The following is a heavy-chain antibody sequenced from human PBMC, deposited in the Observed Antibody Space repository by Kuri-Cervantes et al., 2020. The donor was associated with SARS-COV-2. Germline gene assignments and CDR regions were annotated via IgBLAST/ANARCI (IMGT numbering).Heavy chain of an antibody. Sequence: GSLRLSCTVSGGSISSYYWSWIRQPAGKGLEWIGRIYTSGSTNYNPSLKSRVTMSVDTSKNQFSLKLSSVAAADTAVYYCARDFLGRGEDAFDIWGQGTMVTVSS. CDR3: ARDFLGRGEDAFDI. CDR1: GGSISSYY. V-gene: IGHV4-4*07. J-gene: IGHJ3*02. CDR2: IYTSGST. D-gene: IGHD2/OR15-2a*01.